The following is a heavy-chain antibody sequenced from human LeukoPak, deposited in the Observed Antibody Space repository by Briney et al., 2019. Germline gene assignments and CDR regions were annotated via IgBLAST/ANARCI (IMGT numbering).Heavy chain of an antibody. D-gene: IGHD5-24*01. CDR3: ARDNSVRDEAWWFNP. CDR1: GGTFSSCA. Sequence: GASVKVSCKASGGTFSSCAISWVRQAPGQGLEWMGGIIPIFGTADYAQKFQGRVTITADESTSTDYLELSSLRSEDTAVYYCARDNSVRDEAWWFNPWGQGTLVTVSS. CDR2: IIPIFGTA. J-gene: IGHJ5*02. V-gene: IGHV1-69*13.